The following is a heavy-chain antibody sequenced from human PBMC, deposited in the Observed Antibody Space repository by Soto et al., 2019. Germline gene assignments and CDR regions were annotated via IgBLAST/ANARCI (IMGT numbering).Heavy chain of an antibody. V-gene: IGHV1-46*03. J-gene: IGHJ4*02. D-gene: IGHD2-2*01. Sequence: ASVKVSCKASGYTLTSYYMHWVRQAPGQGLERMGIINPSGGSTSYAQKFQGRVTMTRDTSTSTVYMELSSLRSEDTAVYYCASAAPAARGVFAYWGQGTLGTVFS. CDR1: GYTLTSYY. CDR3: ASAAPAARGVFAY. CDR2: INPSGGST.